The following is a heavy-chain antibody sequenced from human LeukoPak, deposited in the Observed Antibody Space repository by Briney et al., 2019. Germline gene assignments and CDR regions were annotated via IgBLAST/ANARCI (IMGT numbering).Heavy chain of an antibody. D-gene: IGHD3-10*01. CDR2: IYYSGST. CDR1: GGSLSTYY. CDR3: ASLYYYGSGSFLDY. V-gene: IGHV4-59*01. Sequence: SETLSLTCTVSGGSLSTYYWSWIRQPPGKGLEWIGYIYYSGSTNYNPSLKSRVTISVDTSKNQFSLKLSSVTAAYTAVYYCASLYYYGSGSFLDYWGQGTLVTVSS. J-gene: IGHJ4*02.